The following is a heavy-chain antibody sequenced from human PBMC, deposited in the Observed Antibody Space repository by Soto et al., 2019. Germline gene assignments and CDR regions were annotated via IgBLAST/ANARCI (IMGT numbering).Heavy chain of an antibody. Sequence: QVQLVQSGADVKKPGASVKVSCKASGYTFTSYDINWVRQATGQGLEWMGWMNPNSGNTGYAQKFQGRVTMTRNTSTSTGYMELSSLRSDDTAVYYCARGRAPGGDYRSYLQHWGQGTLVTVSS. J-gene: IGHJ1*01. V-gene: IGHV1-8*01. CDR1: GYTFTSYD. D-gene: IGHD4-4*01. CDR3: ARGRAPGGDYRSYLQH. CDR2: MNPNSGNT.